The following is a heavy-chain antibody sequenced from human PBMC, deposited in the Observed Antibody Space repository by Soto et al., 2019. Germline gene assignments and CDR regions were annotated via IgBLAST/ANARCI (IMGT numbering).Heavy chain of an antibody. Sequence: PGGSLRLSCAASGFTFSSYGMHWVRQAPGKGLEWVAVISYDGSNKYYADSVKGRFTISRDNSKNTLYLQMNSLRAEDTAVYYCAKDLRRAVAGPDYWGQGTLVTVSS. D-gene: IGHD6-19*01. CDR1: GFTFSSYG. CDR3: AKDLRRAVAGPDY. CDR2: ISYDGSNK. V-gene: IGHV3-30*18. J-gene: IGHJ4*02.